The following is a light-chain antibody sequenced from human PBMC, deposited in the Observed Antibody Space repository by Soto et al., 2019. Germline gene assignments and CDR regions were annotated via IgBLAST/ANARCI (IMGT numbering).Light chain of an antibody. V-gene: IGKV1-17*01. CDR1: QSISTY. J-gene: IGKJ3*01. Sequence: IQLTQSPSSLSASVGDRVTITCRASQSISTYLNWYQQKPGKAPKLLIYATSSLQSGVPSRFSGSGSGTEFTLTISSLQPEDFATYYCLQHNNYPFTFGPGTKVDIK. CDR2: ATS. CDR3: LQHNNYPFT.